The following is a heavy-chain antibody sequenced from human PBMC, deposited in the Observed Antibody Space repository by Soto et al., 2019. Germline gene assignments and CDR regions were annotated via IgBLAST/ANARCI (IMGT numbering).Heavy chain of an antibody. CDR2: IKQDGSEK. D-gene: IGHD2-21*01. Sequence: EVQLVESGGGLVQPGGSLRLSCAASGFTFNTFWMSWVRQAPGKGLEWVASIKQDGSEKYYVDSVKGRFTISRDNAKNSLYLQMNGLRGEDTAVYYCARLLWWWGYWGQGTLVTVSS. V-gene: IGHV3-7*04. CDR3: ARLLWWWGY. CDR1: GFTFNTFW. J-gene: IGHJ4*02.